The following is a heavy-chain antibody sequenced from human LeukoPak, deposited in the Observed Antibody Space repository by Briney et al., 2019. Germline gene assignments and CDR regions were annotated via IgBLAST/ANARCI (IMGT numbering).Heavy chain of an antibody. D-gene: IGHD2-2*01. CDR2: FDPEDGET. V-gene: IGHV1-24*01. J-gene: IGHJ5*02. CDR3: ATAPPLYCSSTSCYDSYNWFDP. CDR1: GFTFSSYS. Sequence: GGSLRLSCAASGFTFSSYSMNWVRQAPGKGLEWMGGFDPEDGETIYAQKFQGRVTMTEDTSTDTAYMELSSLRSEDTAVYYCATAPPLYCSSTSCYDSYNWFDPWGQGTLVTVSS.